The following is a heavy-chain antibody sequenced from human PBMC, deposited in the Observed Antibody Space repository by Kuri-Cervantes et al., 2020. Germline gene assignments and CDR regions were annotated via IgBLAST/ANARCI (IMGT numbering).Heavy chain of an antibody. D-gene: IGHD3-10*01. J-gene: IGHJ6*02. Sequence: ASVKVSCKASGYTFTSYYMHWVRQAPGQGLEWMGIINPSGGSTSYAQKFQGRVTMTRSTSISTAYMELSSLRSEDTAVYYCARLSYYGSGSYWGPLDVWGQGTTVTVSS. CDR3: ARLSYYGSGSYWGPLDV. CDR2: INPSGGST. V-gene: IGHV1-46*01. CDR1: GYTFTSYY.